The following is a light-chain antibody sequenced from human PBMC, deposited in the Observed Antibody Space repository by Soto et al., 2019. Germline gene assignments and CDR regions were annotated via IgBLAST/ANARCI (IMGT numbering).Light chain of an antibody. V-gene: IGKV3-20*01. J-gene: IGKJ1*01. CDR3: QQYGSSGT. CDR1: QSVSSRY. Sequence: DIVLTQSPGTLSLSPGERATLSCRASQSVSSRYLAWYQQRPGQAPRLLIYSASRRATGIPDRFSGSASGTDFTLTISRLEPEDFAVYYCQQYGSSGTFGQGTKVDIK. CDR2: SAS.